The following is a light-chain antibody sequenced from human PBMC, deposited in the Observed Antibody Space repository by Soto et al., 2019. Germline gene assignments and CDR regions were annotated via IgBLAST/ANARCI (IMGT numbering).Light chain of an antibody. CDR2: DVS. V-gene: IGLV2-14*01. CDR3: SSYTSSSTYV. CDR1: SSAVGGYNY. J-gene: IGLJ1*01. Sequence: QSALTQPASVSGSPVRSITLSCTGTSSAVGGYNYVSWYQQHPGKAPKLMIYDVSNRPSGVSNRFSGSKSGNTASLTISGLQAEDEADYYCSSYTSSSTYVFGTGTKVTVL.